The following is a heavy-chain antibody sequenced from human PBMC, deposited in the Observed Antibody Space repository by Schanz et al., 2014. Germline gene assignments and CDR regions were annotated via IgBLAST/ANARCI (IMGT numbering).Heavy chain of an antibody. Sequence: QVQLVESGGGLVKPGGSLRLSCAASGFTFSDYYINWIRQAPGKGLEWISFINTGSNYINYADSVKGRFTISRDNTKNSLFLQLNSLRADDTAVYYCAKGRFGELSAFDIWGQGTMVTVSS. D-gene: IGHD3-10*01. CDR3: AKGRFGELSAFDI. J-gene: IGHJ3*02. V-gene: IGHV3-11*05. CDR1: GFTFSDYY. CDR2: INTGSNYI.